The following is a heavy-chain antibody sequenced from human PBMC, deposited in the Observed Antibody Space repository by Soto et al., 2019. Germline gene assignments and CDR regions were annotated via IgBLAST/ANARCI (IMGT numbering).Heavy chain of an antibody. Sequence: EVQLVESGGGLVQPGGSLRLSCAASGFTVSSNYMSWVRQAPGKGLEWVSVIYSGGSTYYADSVKGRFTISRDNAKNTLYLQMNSLRAEDTAVYYCARVPAAGSFDYWGQGALVTVSS. V-gene: IGHV3-66*01. CDR2: IYSGGST. CDR3: ARVPAAGSFDY. J-gene: IGHJ4*02. D-gene: IGHD6-13*01. CDR1: GFTVSSNY.